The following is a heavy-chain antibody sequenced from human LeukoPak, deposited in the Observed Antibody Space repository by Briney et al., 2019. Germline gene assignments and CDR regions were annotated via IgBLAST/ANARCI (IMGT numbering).Heavy chain of an antibody. D-gene: IGHD6-13*01. Sequence: GGSLRHSCTASGFTFSNFWMSWVRQAPGKGLEWVANIKQDGSEKNYMDSVKGRFTISRDNTKNSLYLQMNSLRAEDTAVYYCTRDGAATAPPEVMAVWGQGTTVTVSS. CDR2: IKQDGSEK. CDR1: GFTFSNFW. J-gene: IGHJ6*02. V-gene: IGHV3-7*01. CDR3: TRDGAATAPPEVMAV.